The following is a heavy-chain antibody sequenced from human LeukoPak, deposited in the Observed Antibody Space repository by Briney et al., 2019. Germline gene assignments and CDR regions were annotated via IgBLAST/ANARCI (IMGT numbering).Heavy chain of an antibody. V-gene: IGHV3-7*01. CDR3: ARDSPRIAVAGFYWYFDL. Sequence: PGGSLRLSCAASGFIFTDYWMYWVRQAPGKGLAWVANIKEDGSEKNYVDSVKGRFTISRDNAKNSLYLQMNSLRAEDTAVYYCARDSPRIAVAGFYWYFDLWGRGTLVTVSS. CDR2: IKEDGSEK. J-gene: IGHJ2*01. D-gene: IGHD6-19*01. CDR1: GFIFTDYW.